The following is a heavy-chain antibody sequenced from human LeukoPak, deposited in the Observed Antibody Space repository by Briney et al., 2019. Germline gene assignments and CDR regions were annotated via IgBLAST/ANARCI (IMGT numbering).Heavy chain of an antibody. D-gene: IGHD3-10*01. CDR3: ARDRGFGGYYGSGSEFDY. J-gene: IGHJ4*02. CDR1: GGSISSGSYC. CDR2: IYYSGST. Sequence: SETLSLTCTVSGGSISSGSYCWSWIRQPPGKGLEWIGYIYYSGSTNYNPSLKSRVTISVDTSKNQFSLKLSSVTAADTAVYYCARDRGFGGYYGSGSEFDYWGQGTLVTVSS. V-gene: IGHV4-61*01.